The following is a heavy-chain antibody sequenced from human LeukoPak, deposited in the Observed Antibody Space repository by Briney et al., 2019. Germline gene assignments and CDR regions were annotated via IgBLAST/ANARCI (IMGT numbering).Heavy chain of an antibody. CDR3: ARESRPVLFGELSTYFDY. Sequence: SETLSLTCTVSGGSISSGDYYWSWLRQPPGKGLEWIGYIYYSGSTYYNPSLKSRVTISVDTSKNQFSLKLSSVTAADTAVYYCARESRPVLFGELSTYFDYWGQGTLVTVSS. CDR2: IYYSGST. V-gene: IGHV4-30-4*01. J-gene: IGHJ4*02. CDR1: GGSISSGDYY. D-gene: IGHD3-10*02.